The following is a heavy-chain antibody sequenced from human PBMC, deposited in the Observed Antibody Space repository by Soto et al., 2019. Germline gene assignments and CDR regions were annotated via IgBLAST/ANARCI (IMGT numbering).Heavy chain of an antibody. Sequence: GGSLRLSCAASGFTFSSYAMSWVRQAPGKGLEWVSAISGSGGSTYYADSVKGRFTISRDNYKNTLYLQMNSLRAEDTAVYYCAKWTSGWYDGHGFDYWGQGTLVTVSS. CDR3: AKWTSGWYDGHGFDY. J-gene: IGHJ4*02. V-gene: IGHV3-23*01. D-gene: IGHD6-19*01. CDR2: ISGSGGST. CDR1: GFTFSSYA.